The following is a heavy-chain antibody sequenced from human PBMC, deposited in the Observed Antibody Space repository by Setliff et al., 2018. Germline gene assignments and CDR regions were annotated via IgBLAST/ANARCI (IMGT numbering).Heavy chain of an antibody. CDR3: ARGVYCSSTSCSPGLNWFDP. Sequence: SETLSLTCAVYGGSFSGYYWGWIRQPPGKGLEWIGEINHSGSTNYNPSLKSRVTISVDTSKNQFSLKLSSVTAADTAVYYCARGVYCSSTSCSPGLNWFDPWGQGTLVTVSS. CDR1: GGSFSGYY. V-gene: IGHV4-34*01. CDR2: INHSGST. J-gene: IGHJ5*02. D-gene: IGHD2-2*01.